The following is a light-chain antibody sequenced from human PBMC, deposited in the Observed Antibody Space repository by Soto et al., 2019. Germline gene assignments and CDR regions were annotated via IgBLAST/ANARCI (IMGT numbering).Light chain of an antibody. V-gene: IGLV1-40*01. Sequence: QSVLTQPPSVCGAPGQRVTISCTGSSSNIGAGYDVHWYQQLPGTALKLLIYGNSNRPSGVPDRFSGSKSGTSASLAITGLQAEDEADYYCQSYDSSLSGFYVFGTGTKVTVL. CDR2: GNS. CDR3: QSYDSSLSGFYV. J-gene: IGLJ1*01. CDR1: SSNIGAGYD.